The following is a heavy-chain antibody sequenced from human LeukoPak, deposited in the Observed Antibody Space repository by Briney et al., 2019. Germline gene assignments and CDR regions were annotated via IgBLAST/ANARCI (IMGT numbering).Heavy chain of an antibody. CDR1: GFTFSSCA. Sequence: GGSLRLSCAASGFTFSSCAMSWVRQAPGKGLEWVSSIRGGGVNIQYAVSVKGRFIISRDNSNNTLHLQMNSLRVEDTAVYYCAKEFFGSGNYFNGVFDSWGQGALVTVSS. J-gene: IGHJ4*02. D-gene: IGHD3-10*01. V-gene: IGHV3-23*01. CDR3: AKEFFGSGNYFNGVFDS. CDR2: IRGGGVNI.